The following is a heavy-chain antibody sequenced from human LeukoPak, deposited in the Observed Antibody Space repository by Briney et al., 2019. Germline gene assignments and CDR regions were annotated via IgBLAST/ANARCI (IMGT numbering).Heavy chain of an antibody. V-gene: IGHV4-38-2*02. Sequence: SETLSLTCTVSGGSSSGYYWAWIRQPPGKGLEWIGNIYHSGSTYYNPSLKSRVTISVDTSKNQFSLKLSSVTAADTAVYYCARRYSNYFFDYWGQGTLVTVSS. J-gene: IGHJ4*02. CDR3: ARRYSNYFFDY. CDR1: GGSSSGYY. CDR2: IYHSGST. D-gene: IGHD4-11*01.